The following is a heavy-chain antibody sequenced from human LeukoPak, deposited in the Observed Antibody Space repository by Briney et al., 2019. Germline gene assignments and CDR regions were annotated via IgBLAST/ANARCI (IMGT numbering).Heavy chain of an antibody. CDR1: GDSVSSNSAA. J-gene: IGHJ4*02. CDR3: ARMVNNWNYIATFDY. Sequence: SQTLSLTCAISGDSVSSNSAAWNWVRQSPSRGLEWLGRTYYRSKWYNDYAVSVKSRITINPDTSKNQFSLQLNSVTPEDTAVYYCARMVNNWNYIATFDYWGQGTLVTVSS. V-gene: IGHV6-1*01. D-gene: IGHD1-7*01. CDR2: TYYRSKWYN.